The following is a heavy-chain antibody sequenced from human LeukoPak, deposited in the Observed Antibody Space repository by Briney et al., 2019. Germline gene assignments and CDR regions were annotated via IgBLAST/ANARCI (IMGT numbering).Heavy chain of an antibody. CDR1: GFTFSSFG. CDR3: VRGVGVSRFNYFDP. Sequence: GGSLRLSCAASGFTFSSFGMHWVRQAPGKGLEWVAVIWYDASDRYYADSVKGRFTISRDNSKNTLFLQRNSLRDDDTAVYYCVRGVGVSRFNYFDPWGQGTLVVVSS. CDR2: IWYDASDR. J-gene: IGHJ5*02. D-gene: IGHD5-24*01. V-gene: IGHV3-33*01.